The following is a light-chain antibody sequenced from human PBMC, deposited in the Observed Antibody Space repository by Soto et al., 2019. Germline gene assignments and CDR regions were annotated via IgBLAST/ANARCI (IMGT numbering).Light chain of an antibody. CDR2: DAS. CDR1: QSVGSY. J-gene: IGKJ5*01. CDR3: QQRSNWPPIT. Sequence: EIVLTQSPATLSLSPGERATLSSRASQSVGSYLAWYQQKPGQAPRLLIYDASNRATGIPARFSGSGSGTDFTLTISSLEPEDFAVYYCQQRSNWPPITFGQGTRLEIK. V-gene: IGKV3-11*01.